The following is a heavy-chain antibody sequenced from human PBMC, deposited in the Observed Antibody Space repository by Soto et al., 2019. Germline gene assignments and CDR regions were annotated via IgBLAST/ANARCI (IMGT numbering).Heavy chain of an antibody. D-gene: IGHD6-19*01. V-gene: IGHV2-5*02. CDR3: AHSPKFGRLRYRNGWYYFDY. Sequence: QITLKESGPTLVEPTQTLTLTCTFSGFSLSTSGVGVGWIRQPPGKALEWLVLIFWDDDKRYSPSLKSRLTITKDPSKNQVVLTMTSIDPVDTATSYCAHSPKFGRLRYRNGWYYFDYLGQGTLVTVSS. CDR1: GFSLSTSGVG. CDR2: IFWDDDK. J-gene: IGHJ4*02.